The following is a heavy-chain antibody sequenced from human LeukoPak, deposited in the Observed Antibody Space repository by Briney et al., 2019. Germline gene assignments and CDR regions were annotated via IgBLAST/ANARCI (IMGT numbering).Heavy chain of an antibody. CDR3: ARINYDRSKGFDY. Sequence: SGPTLVNPTQTLTLTCTFSGFSLSTSGMCVSWIRQPPRQALKWLARIDWDDDKYYTTSLRTRLTISKDTSKNQVVLTMTNMDPVDTATYYCARINYDRSKGFDYWGQGTLVTVSS. V-gene: IGHV2-70*11. J-gene: IGHJ4*02. CDR1: GFSLSTSGMC. CDR2: IDWDDDK. D-gene: IGHD3-22*01.